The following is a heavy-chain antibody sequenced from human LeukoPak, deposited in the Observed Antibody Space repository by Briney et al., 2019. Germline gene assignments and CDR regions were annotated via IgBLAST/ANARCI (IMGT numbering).Heavy chain of an antibody. D-gene: IGHD3-3*01. CDR2: INPNSGDT. V-gene: IGHV1-2*02. Sequence: ASVKVSCKASGYTFTGYYMHWVRQAPGQGLEWMGWINPNSGDTNYAQKFQGGVTMTRDTSINTAYMELSSLRSDDTAVYYCAAPILHHTYFFDYWGQGTQVTVSS. CDR1: GYTFTGYY. J-gene: IGHJ4*02. CDR3: AAPILHHTYFFDY.